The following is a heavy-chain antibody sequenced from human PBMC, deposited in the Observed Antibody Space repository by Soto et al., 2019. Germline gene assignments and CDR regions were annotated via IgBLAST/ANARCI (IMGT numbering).Heavy chain of an antibody. CDR3: ASKRGNCSSTSCQYYYYVLDF. CDR2: IIPIFGTA. J-gene: IGHJ6*02. V-gene: IGHV1-69*13. Sequence: ASVKVSCKASGGTFSSYAISWVRQAPGQGLEWMGGIIPIFGTANYAQKFQGRVTITADESTSTAYMELSSLRSEDTAVYYCASKRGNCSSTSCQYYYYVLDFSGQGTSVIVSS. CDR1: GGTFSSYA. D-gene: IGHD2-2*01.